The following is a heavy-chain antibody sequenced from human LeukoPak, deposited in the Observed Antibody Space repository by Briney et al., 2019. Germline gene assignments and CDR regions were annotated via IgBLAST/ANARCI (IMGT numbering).Heavy chain of an antibody. Sequence: PSETLSLTCTVSGGSISSGSYYWSWIRQPAGKGLEWIGRIYTSGSTNYNPSLKSRVTISVDTSKNQFSLKLSSVTAADTAVYYCARNVLRFLEYHYYYYMDVWGKGTAVTVSS. CDR2: IYTSGST. J-gene: IGHJ6*03. D-gene: IGHD3-3*01. CDR1: GGSISSGSYY. CDR3: ARNVLRFLEYHYYYYMDV. V-gene: IGHV4-61*02.